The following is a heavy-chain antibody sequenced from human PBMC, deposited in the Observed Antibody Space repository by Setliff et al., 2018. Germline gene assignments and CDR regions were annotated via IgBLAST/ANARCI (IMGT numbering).Heavy chain of an antibody. CDR3: ARDAGGWNFDY. V-gene: IGHV1-46*01. D-gene: IGHD6-19*01. J-gene: IGHJ4*02. CDR2: INPSGGST. CDR1: GYIFTSYN. Sequence: GASVKVSCKASGYIFTSYNMHWVRQAPGQGLEWMGIINPSGGSTRYAQKLQGRVTMTRDTSTSTVYMELSSLRSEDTAVYYCARDAGGWNFDYWGQGTLVTVSS.